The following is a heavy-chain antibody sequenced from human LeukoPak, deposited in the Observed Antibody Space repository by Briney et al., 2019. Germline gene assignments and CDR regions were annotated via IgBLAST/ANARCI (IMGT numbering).Heavy chain of an antibody. CDR1: GFTFSIYG. CDR2: ISYDGSNK. CDR3: AKDPDYYDSSGYPDY. J-gene: IGHJ4*02. Sequence: GRSLRLSCAAPGFTFSIYGMHWVRQAPGKGLEWVAVISYDGSNKYYADSVKGRFTISRENSKNTLYLKMNSLRAEDTAVYYCAKDPDYYDSSGYPDYWGQGTLVTVSS. V-gene: IGHV3-30*18. D-gene: IGHD3-22*01.